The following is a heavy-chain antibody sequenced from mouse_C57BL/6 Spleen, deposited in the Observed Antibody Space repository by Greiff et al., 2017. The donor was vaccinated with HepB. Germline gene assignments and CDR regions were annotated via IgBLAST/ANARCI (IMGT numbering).Heavy chain of an antibody. CDR3: ARMRGGYGSFDY. Sequence: QVHVKQSGAELVRPGTSVKVSCKASGYAFTNYLIEWVKQRPGQGLEWIGVINPGSGGTNYNEKFKGKATLTADKSSSTAYMQLSSLTSEDSAVYFCARMRGGYGSFDYWGQGTTLTVSS. CDR2: INPGSGGT. CDR1: GYAFTNYL. V-gene: IGHV1-54*01. J-gene: IGHJ2*01. D-gene: IGHD2-10*02.